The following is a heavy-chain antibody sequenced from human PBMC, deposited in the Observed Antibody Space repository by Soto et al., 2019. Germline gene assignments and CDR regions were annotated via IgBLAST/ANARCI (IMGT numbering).Heavy chain of an antibody. D-gene: IGHD3-22*01. CDR1: GGSISSGGYY. J-gene: IGHJ3*02. V-gene: IGHV4-31*03. CDR3: ARGPMIVVAMGAFDI. CDR2: IYYSGST. Sequence: QVQLQESGPGLVKPSQTLSLTCTVSGGSISSGGYYWSWIRQHPGKGLEWIGYIYYSGSTYYIPSLKSRVTISVDTSKNQFSLKLSSVTAADTAVYYCARGPMIVVAMGAFDIWGQGTMVTVSS.